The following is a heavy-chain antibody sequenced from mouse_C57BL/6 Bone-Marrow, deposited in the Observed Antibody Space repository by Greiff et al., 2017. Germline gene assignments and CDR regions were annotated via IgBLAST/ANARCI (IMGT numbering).Heavy chain of an antibody. CDR2: IYPRSGNT. Sequence: QVQLKQSGAELARPGASVKLSCKASGYTFTSYGISWVKQRTGQGLEWIGEIYPRSGNTYYNEKFKGKATLTADKSSSTAYMALRSLTSEDSAVYFCAREAGWLLPFDYWGQGTTLTVSS. CDR3: AREAGWLLPFDY. V-gene: IGHV1-81*01. CDR1: GYTFTSYG. D-gene: IGHD2-3*01. J-gene: IGHJ2*01.